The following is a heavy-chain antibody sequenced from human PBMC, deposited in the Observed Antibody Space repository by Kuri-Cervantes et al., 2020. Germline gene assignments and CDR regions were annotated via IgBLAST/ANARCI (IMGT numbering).Heavy chain of an antibody. V-gene: IGHV3-49*04. Sequence: GGSLRLSCAASGFTFSRYWMSWVRQAPGKGLEWVGFIRSKAYGGTTEYAASVKGRFTISRDDSKSIAYLQMNSLKTEDTAVYYCTRERERELGYWGQGTLVTVSS. CDR3: TRERERELGY. D-gene: IGHD6-13*01. J-gene: IGHJ4*02. CDR2: IRSKAYGGTT. CDR1: GFTFSRYW.